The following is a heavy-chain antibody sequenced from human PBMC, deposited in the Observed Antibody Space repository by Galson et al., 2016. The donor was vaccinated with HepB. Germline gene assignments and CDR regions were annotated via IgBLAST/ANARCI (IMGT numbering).Heavy chain of an antibody. D-gene: IGHD3-10*01. CDR1: GYTFSNFG. CDR3: GRDLFSATAATN. V-gene: IGHV1-18*01. Sequence: SVKVSCKASGYTFSNFGISWVRQAPGQGLEWMGWISSNNGDANYARTFQDRLTITRDTSTTTAYMELSNLRPEDTAIYYCGRDLFSATAATNWGQGTLVTVS. CDR2: ISSNNGDA. J-gene: IGHJ4*02.